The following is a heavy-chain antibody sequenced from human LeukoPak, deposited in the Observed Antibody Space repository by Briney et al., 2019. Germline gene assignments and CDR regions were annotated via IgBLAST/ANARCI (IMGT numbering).Heavy chain of an antibody. J-gene: IGHJ4*02. D-gene: IGHD1-26*01. CDR2: IRYDENNK. V-gene: IGHV3-30*02. Sequence: PGGSLRLSCAASGFTFSSYGMHWVRQAPGKGLEWVAFIRYDENNKFYADSVKGRFTISRDNSKNTLYLQMNSLRAEDTALYYCAKDGKNYFDYWGQGTLVTVSS. CDR1: GFTFSSYG. CDR3: AKDGKNYFDY.